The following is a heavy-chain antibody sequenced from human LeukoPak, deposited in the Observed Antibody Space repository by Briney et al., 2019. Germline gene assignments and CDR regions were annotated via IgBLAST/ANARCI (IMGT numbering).Heavy chain of an antibody. CDR2: LYYIGST. V-gene: IGHV4-39*01. CDR3: ARHEKPAAFYGMDV. Sequence: SETLSLTCTASGGSISSTSHFWGWIRQPPGKGLEWIGRLYYIGSTYYNTSLKSRVTISVDTSKNQFSLRLSSVTAADTAVYYCARHEKPAAFYGMDVWGQGTTVTVSS. D-gene: IGHD2-2*01. J-gene: IGHJ6*02. CDR1: GGSISSTSHF.